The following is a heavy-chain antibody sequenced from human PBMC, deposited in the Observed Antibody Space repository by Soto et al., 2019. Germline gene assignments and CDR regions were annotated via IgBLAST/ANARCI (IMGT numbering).Heavy chain of an antibody. J-gene: IGHJ3*02. Sequence: GGSLRLSSAASGFTFSSFSMNWVRQAPGKGLEWVSYISSSSSTIYYADSVKGRFTISRDNAKNSLYLQMNSLRAEDTAVYYCARERRYFDWLWGAFDIWGQGTMVTVSS. V-gene: IGHV3-48*01. CDR2: ISSSSSTI. D-gene: IGHD3-9*01. CDR3: ARERRYFDWLWGAFDI. CDR1: GFTFSSFS.